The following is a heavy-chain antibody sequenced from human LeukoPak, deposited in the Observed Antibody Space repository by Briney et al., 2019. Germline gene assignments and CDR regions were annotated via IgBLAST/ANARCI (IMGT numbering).Heavy chain of an antibody. D-gene: IGHD4-17*01. CDR3: ARGTVTMDY. CDR2: INHSGST. CDR1: GFTFSSYW. V-gene: IGHV4-34*01. J-gene: IGHJ4*02. Sequence: GSLRLSCAASGFTFSSYWMSWVRQPPGKGLEWIGEINHSGSTNYNPSLKSRVTISVDTSKNQFSLKLSSVTAADTAVYYCARGTVTMDYWGRGTLVTVSS.